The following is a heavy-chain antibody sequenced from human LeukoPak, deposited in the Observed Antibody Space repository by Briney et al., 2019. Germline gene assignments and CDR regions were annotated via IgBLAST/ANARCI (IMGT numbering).Heavy chain of an antibody. CDR2: ISGIGGST. J-gene: IGHJ3*02. D-gene: IGHD3-10*01. V-gene: IGHV3-23*01. CDR1: GFTFSSYA. Sequence: GGSLRLSCAASGFTFSSYAMSWVREAPGEGLEWVSIISGIGGSTYYAESVKGRFTISRDNSKSMMYPQMDSLRAEETAVYYCAKDLQRNLVFGSGENAFHIWGQGTMVTVSS. CDR3: AKDLQRNLVFGSGENAFHI.